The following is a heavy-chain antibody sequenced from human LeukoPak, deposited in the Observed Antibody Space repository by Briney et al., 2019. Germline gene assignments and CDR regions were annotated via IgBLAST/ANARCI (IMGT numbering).Heavy chain of an antibody. CDR1: GYRFTSYC. CDR3: ARQKGRYYDILTGYYSDYYYGMDV. J-gene: IGHJ6*04. D-gene: IGHD3-9*01. Sequence: GESLKISCKGSGYRFTSYCIGWVRQMPGKGLEWMGIIYPGDSATRYSPSFQGQVTISADKSISTAYLQWSSLKASDTAMYYCARQKGRYYDILTGYYSDYYYGMDVWGKGTTVTVSS. V-gene: IGHV5-51*01. CDR2: IYPGDSAT.